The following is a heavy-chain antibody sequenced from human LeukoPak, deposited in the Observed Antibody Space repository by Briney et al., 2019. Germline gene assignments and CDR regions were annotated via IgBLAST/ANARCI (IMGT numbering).Heavy chain of an antibody. CDR1: GLTFSSFS. Sequence: GGSLRLSCAASGLTFSSFSMNCGGEAPGQGLRWVSSISSSSSYIYYADSVKGRFTISRDNAKNSLYLQMNSLRAEDTAVYYCARVSGSTSCYGYWGQGTLVTVSS. J-gene: IGHJ4*02. CDR3: ARVSGSTSCYGY. V-gene: IGHV3-21*01. D-gene: IGHD2-2*01. CDR2: ISSSSSYI.